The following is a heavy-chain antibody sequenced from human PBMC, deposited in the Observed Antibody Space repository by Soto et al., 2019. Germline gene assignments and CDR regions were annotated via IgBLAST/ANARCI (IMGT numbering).Heavy chain of an antibody. D-gene: IGHD2-2*01. CDR2: IWYDGSNK. J-gene: IGHJ6*02. CDR3: ARGPARGFVLVPAAMNYYYGMDV. Sequence: GGSLRLSCAASGFTFSSYGMHWDRQAPGKGLEWVAVIWYDGSNKYYADTVKGRFTISRDNSKNTLYLQMNSLRAEDTAVYFCARGPARGFVLVPAAMNYYYGMDVWVQGTTVTVSS. V-gene: IGHV3-33*01. CDR1: GFTFSSYG.